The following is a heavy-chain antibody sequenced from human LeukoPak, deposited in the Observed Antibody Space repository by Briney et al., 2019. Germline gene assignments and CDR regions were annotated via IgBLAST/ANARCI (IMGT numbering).Heavy chain of an antibody. D-gene: IGHD3-22*01. CDR3: ARQSISGSSLSYFDY. J-gene: IGHJ4*02. V-gene: IGHV4-59*01. CDR1: GGSISSYY. Sequence: SETLSLTCTVSGGSISSYYWSWIRQPPPKELEWIGNIYDSGSTNYNPSLKSRVTISVDTSKNQCSLKLSSVTATDTAVYYCARQSISGSSLSYFDYWGQGTLVNVSS. CDR2: IYDSGST.